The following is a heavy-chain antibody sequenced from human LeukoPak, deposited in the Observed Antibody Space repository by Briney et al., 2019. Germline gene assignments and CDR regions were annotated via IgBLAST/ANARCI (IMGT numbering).Heavy chain of an antibody. CDR3: ARVPYSSSPHFDY. CDR2: IKQDGSEK. J-gene: IGHJ4*02. D-gene: IGHD6-13*01. CDR1: GFTFSSYW. Sequence: PGGSLRLSCAASGFTFSSYWMSWVRQPPGRGLEWVANIKQDGSEKFYVDSVKGRFTFSRDNAKNSLYLQMNSLRAEDTAVYYCARVPYSSSPHFDYWGQGTLVTVSS. V-gene: IGHV3-7*01.